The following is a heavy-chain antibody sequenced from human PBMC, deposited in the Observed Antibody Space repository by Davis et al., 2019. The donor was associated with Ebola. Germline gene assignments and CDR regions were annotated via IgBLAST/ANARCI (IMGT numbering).Heavy chain of an antibody. CDR3: ASGGGVDY. V-gene: IGHV4-34*01. CDR2: INHSGST. J-gene: IGHJ4*02. Sequence: SETLSLTCAVYGGSFRGYYWSWIRQPPGKGLEWIGEINHSGSTNYNPSLKSRVTISVDTSKNQFSLKLSSVTAADTAVYYCASGGGVDYWGQGTLVTVSS. D-gene: IGHD3-10*01. CDR1: GGSFRGYY.